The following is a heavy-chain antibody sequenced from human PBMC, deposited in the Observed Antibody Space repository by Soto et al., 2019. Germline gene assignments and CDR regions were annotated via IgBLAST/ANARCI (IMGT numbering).Heavy chain of an antibody. J-gene: IGHJ6*03. CDR2: MNPNSGNT. CDR1: GYTFTSYD. V-gene: IGHV1-8*01. CDR3: GRGCRVISYYYYYMDV. D-gene: IGHD2-15*01. Sequence: ASVKVSCKASGYTFTSYDINWVRQATGQGLEWMGWMNPNSGNTGYAQKFQGRVAMTRNTSISTAYMELSSLRSEDTAVYYCGRGCRVISYYYYYMDVWGKGTTVTVSS.